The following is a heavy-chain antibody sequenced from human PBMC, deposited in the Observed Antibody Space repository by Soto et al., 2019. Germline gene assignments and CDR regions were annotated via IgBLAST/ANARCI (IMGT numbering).Heavy chain of an antibody. Sequence: QVQLVQSGAEVKKPGSSVKVSCKASGGTFSSYTISWVRQAPGQGLEWMGRIIPILGIANYAQKVQGRVTITADKSTSTAYMELSSLRSEDTAVYYCARGVGGTPSYFDYWGQGTLVTVSS. D-gene: IGHD2-15*01. CDR1: GGTFSSYT. J-gene: IGHJ4*02. V-gene: IGHV1-69*02. CDR2: IIPILGIA. CDR3: ARGVGGTPSYFDY.